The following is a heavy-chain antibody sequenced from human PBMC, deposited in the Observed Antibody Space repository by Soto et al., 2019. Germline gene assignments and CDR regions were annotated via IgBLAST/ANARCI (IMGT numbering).Heavy chain of an antibody. Sequence: QITLKESGPTLVKPTQTLTLTCTFSGFSLTTRGVGVGWIRQPPGKALECLALIYWDDDKRYSPSLQSRLSITKDPSKNQEVLTMTNVDPVDTATYYCAHIPNYYQYDWFDPWGQGTLVSVSS. CDR2: IYWDDDK. V-gene: IGHV2-5*02. CDR3: AHIPNYYQYDWFDP. J-gene: IGHJ5*02. CDR1: GFSLTTRGVG. D-gene: IGHD3-16*01.